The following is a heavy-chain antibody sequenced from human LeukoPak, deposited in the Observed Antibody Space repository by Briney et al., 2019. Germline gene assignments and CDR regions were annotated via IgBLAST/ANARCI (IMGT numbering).Heavy chain of an antibody. CDR2: IKQDGSEK. D-gene: IGHD7-27*01. CDR3: ARDPPGAHFDY. Sequence: GGSLRLSCATSGFIFSHYWMSWVRQAPGKGLEWVANIKQDGSEKYYVDSVKGRFTVSRDNAKNSSYLQMNSLRVEDTAVYYCARDPPGAHFDYWGQGTLVTVSS. J-gene: IGHJ4*02. V-gene: IGHV3-7*01. CDR1: GFIFSHYW.